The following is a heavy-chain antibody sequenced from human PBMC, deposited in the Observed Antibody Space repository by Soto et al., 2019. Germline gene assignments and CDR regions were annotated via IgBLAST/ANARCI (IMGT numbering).Heavy chain of an antibody. CDR3: ATYSNYVLNSKRIYYYYYYGMDV. CDR1: GYTLTELS. Sequence: GASVKVSCKVSGYTLTELSMHWVRQAPGKGLEWMGGFDPEDGETIYAQKFQGRVTMTEDTSTDTAYMELSSLRSEDTAVYYCATYSNYVLNSKRIYYYYYYGMDVWGQGTTVTVSS. J-gene: IGHJ6*02. CDR2: FDPEDGET. V-gene: IGHV1-24*01. D-gene: IGHD4-4*01.